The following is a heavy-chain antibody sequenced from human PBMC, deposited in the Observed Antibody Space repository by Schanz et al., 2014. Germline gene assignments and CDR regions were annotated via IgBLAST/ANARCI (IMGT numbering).Heavy chain of an antibody. CDR1: GFTFSNYA. D-gene: IGHD2-2*01. V-gene: IGHV3-30*18. CDR3: AKDSTHIDIVLVPTAIDY. Sequence: QVQLLESGGGLVQPGGSLRLSCAASGFTFSNYAMSWVRQAPGKGLEWVAAMSYDGSIKYYGDSVKGRFTISRDNSKNTLYLHMNTLRSEDTAVYYCAKDSTHIDIVLVPTAIDYWGQGTLVTVSS. CDR2: MSYDGSIK. J-gene: IGHJ4*02.